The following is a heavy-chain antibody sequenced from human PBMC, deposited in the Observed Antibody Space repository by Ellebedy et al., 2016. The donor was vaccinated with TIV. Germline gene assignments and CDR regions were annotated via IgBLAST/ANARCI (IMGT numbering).Heavy chain of an antibody. J-gene: IGHJ5*02. Sequence: GESLKISCATSGFIFSDYAISWVRQPPGKGLEWVSTISGRGESTFAADSVKSRFTISRDFSKRTVYLQMNSLRVEDTAVYFCATRGHSIGWFADWGQGTLVTVSS. CDR3: ATRGHSIGWFAD. CDR1: GFIFSDYA. D-gene: IGHD3-22*01. V-gene: IGHV3-23*01. CDR2: ISGRGEST.